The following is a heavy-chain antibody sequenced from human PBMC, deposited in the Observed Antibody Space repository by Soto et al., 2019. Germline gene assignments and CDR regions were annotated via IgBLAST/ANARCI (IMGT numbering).Heavy chain of an antibody. CDR3: ARYSGSYSRGLDY. CDR2: IRNKANSYNT. Sequence: EVQLVESGGCLVQPGGSLRLSCAASGFTFSDHYMEWVRQAPGKGLEWVGRIRNKANSYNTEYAAYVKGRFTISRDDSRKALYLQMNSLKTEDTAVFYCARYSGSYSRGLDYWGQGTTVIVSS. D-gene: IGHD1-26*01. J-gene: IGHJ4*02. CDR1: GFTFSDHY. V-gene: IGHV3-72*01.